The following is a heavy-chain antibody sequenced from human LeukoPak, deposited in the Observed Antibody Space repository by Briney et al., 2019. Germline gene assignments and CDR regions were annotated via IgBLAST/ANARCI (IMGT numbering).Heavy chain of an antibody. Sequence: PSETLSLTCTVSGGSISSHYWSWIRQPPGKGLDWIGYIYYSGSTNYNPSLKSRVTISVDTSKNQFSLKLSSVTAADTAVYYCAGDQGNMVRGVNFWFDPWGQGTLVTVSS. V-gene: IGHV4-59*11. J-gene: IGHJ5*02. CDR3: AGDQGNMVRGVNFWFDP. CDR2: IYYSGST. CDR1: GGSISSHY. D-gene: IGHD3-10*01.